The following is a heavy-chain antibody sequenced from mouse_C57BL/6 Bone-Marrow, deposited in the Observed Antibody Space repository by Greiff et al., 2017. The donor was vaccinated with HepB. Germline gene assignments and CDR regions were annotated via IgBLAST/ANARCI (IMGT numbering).Heavy chain of an antibody. CDR2: IHPNSGST. CDR1: GYTFTSYW. J-gene: IGHJ4*01. CDR3: AKIWLLPLYAMDY. D-gene: IGHD2-3*01. Sequence: VQLQQPGAELVKPGASVKLSCKASGYTFTSYWMHWVKQRPGQGLEWIGMIHPNSGSTNYNEKFKSKATLPVDKSSSTAYMQLSSLTSEDSAVYYCAKIWLLPLYAMDYWGQGTSVTVSS. V-gene: IGHV1-64*01.